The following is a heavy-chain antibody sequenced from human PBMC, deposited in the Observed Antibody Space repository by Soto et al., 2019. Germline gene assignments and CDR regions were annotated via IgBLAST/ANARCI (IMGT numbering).Heavy chain of an antibody. J-gene: IGHJ4*02. D-gene: IGHD6-13*01. Sequence: SLKTSCQFSGYTFSNFWSGWVRQLPGKGLEWMGIIYPGDHETRYSPSFHGKVTISADKSINTAYLQWNSLEASDTAFYFCARSPRSSPYFDYWGQGALVTVSS. CDR2: IYPGDHET. V-gene: IGHV5-51*01. CDR1: GYTFSNFW. CDR3: ARSPRSSPYFDY.